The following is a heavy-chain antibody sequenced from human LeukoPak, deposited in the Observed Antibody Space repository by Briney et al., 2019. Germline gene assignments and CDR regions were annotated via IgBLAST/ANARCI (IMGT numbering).Heavy chain of an antibody. CDR3: ARSGYSYGLYYFDY. CDR2: ISSSSSTI. CDR1: GFTFSSYS. V-gene: IGHV3-48*01. Sequence: GGSLRLSWAASGFTFSSYSMNWVRQAPGKGLEWVSYISSSSSTIYYADSVKGRFTISRDNAKNSLYLQMNSLRAEDTAVYYCARSGYSYGLYYFDYWGQGTLVTVSS. J-gene: IGHJ4*02. D-gene: IGHD5-18*01.